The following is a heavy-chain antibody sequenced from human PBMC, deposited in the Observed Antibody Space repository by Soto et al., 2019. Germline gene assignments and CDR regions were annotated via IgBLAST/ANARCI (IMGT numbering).Heavy chain of an antibody. CDR1: GFTFSSYG. CDR3: ASQTYSSGWYPVDY. J-gene: IGHJ4*02. D-gene: IGHD6-19*01. V-gene: IGHV3-30*03. Sequence: GGSLRLSCAASGFTFSSYGMHWVRQAPGKGLEWVAVISYDGSNKYYADSVKGRFTISRDNSKNTLYLQMNSLRAEDTAVYYCASQTYSSGWYPVDYWGQGTLVTVSS. CDR2: ISYDGSNK.